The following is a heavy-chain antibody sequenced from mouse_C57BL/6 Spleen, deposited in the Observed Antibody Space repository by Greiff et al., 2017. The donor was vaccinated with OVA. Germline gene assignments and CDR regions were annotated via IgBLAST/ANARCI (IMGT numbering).Heavy chain of an antibody. V-gene: IGHV1-81*01. Sequence: VQLQQSGAELARPGASVKLSCKASGYTFTSYGISWVKQRTGQGLEWIGEIYPRSGNTYYNEKFKGKATLTADKSSSSAYMELRSLTSEDSAVYFCARGLRLYYYAMDYWGQGTSVTVSS. CDR3: ARGLRLYYYAMDY. CDR2: IYPRSGNT. J-gene: IGHJ4*01. CDR1: GYTFTSYG. D-gene: IGHD2-4*01.